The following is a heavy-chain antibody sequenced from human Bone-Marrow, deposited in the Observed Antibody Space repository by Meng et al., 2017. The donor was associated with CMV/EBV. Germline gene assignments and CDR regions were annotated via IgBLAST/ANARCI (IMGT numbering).Heavy chain of an antibody. Sequence: ASVKVSCKASGYTFTGYYMHWVRQAPGQGLEWMGWIGGDNGDAKYAHQFRDRLTLTADKSTNTAYMEMRPLTSDDSAVYYCATGRTFTVLDSWGQGTLVTVSS. D-gene: IGHD1-14*01. CDR2: IGGDNGDA. V-gene: IGHV1-18*04. CDR1: GYTFTGYY. J-gene: IGHJ4*02. CDR3: ATGRTFTVLDS.